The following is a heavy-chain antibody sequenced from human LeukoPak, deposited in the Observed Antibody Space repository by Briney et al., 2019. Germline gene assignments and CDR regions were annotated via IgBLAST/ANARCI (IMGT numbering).Heavy chain of an antibody. J-gene: IGHJ4*02. CDR2: ISGSGDST. CDR3: AKVRWQLPNYFDY. CDR1: AFTFSNYA. D-gene: IGHD2-15*01. V-gene: IGHV3-23*01. Sequence: GGSLRLSCAASAFTFSNYAMSWVRQAPGKGLEWVSSISGSGDSTYYADSVKGRFTISRDNSKNMVYLQMNSLRAEDTAVYYCAKVRWQLPNYFDYWGQGTLVTVSS.